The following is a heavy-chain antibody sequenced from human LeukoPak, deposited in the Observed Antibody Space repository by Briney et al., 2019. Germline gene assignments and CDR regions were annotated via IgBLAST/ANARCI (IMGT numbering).Heavy chain of an antibody. Sequence: GGSLRLSCAASGFTFSSYSMEWVRQAPGKGPEWVSSISSSSTYMNYADSVKGRFTISRDNAKNSLYLQMNSLRAKDTAVYYCARLGGETFDYWGQGILVTVSS. D-gene: IGHD4-17*01. V-gene: IGHV3-21*01. CDR2: ISSSSTYM. CDR3: ARLGGETFDY. J-gene: IGHJ4*02. CDR1: GFTFSSYS.